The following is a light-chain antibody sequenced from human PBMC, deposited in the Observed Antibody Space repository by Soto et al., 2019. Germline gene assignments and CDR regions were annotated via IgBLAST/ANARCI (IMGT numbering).Light chain of an antibody. Sequence: EIVLTQSPVTLSLSPGERATLSCRASQSVTDFLAWYQQKPGQAPRLLIYDASNRATGIPARFSGSGSGTDFTLTISRLEPEDVATYYCQKYNSAPRTFGQGTKVDIK. CDR2: DAS. CDR1: QSVTDF. J-gene: IGKJ1*01. V-gene: IGKV3-11*01. CDR3: QKYNSAPRT.